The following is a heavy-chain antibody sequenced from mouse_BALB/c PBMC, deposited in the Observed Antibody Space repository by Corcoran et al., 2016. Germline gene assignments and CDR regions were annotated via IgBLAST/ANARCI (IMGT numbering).Heavy chain of an antibody. CDR2: IYPGIGNT. J-gene: IGHJ2*01. V-gene: IGHV1-84*02. D-gene: IGHD2-14*01. Sequence: QIQLQQSGPELVKPGASVKISCKASGYTFTSYYINWVKQKPGQGLEWIGWIYPGIGNTKYNEKFKGKATLTADTSSSTAYMQLSSLTSEDTAVYCCARERYGGFDYWGQGTTLTVSS. CDR1: GYTFTSYY. CDR3: ARERYGGFDY.